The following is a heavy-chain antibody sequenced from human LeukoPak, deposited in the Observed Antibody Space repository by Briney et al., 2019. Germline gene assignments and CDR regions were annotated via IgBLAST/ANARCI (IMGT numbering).Heavy chain of an antibody. J-gene: IGHJ2*01. CDR1: GFTVSSNY. D-gene: IGHD5-12*01. V-gene: IGHV3-53*01. CDR3: ARVLRGYSGYDTYWYFDL. CDR2: IYSGGST. Sequence: PGGSLRLSCAASGFTVSSNYMSWVRQAPGKGLEWVSVIYSGGSTYYADSVKGRFTISRDNSKNTLYLQMNSLRAEDTAVYYCARVLRGYSGYDTYWYFDLWGRGTLVTVSS.